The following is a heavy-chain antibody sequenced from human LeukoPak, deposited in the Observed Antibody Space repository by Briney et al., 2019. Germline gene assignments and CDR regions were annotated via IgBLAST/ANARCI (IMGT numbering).Heavy chain of an antibody. CDR2: MNPNSGDT. V-gene: IGHV1-8*01. CDR3: VRGLHYYGSGSYRYYYYGMDV. D-gene: IGHD3-10*01. CDR1: GYTFTSYD. Sequence: ASVKVSCKASGYTFTSYDINWVRQATGQGLEWMGWMNPNSGDTGYAQKFQDRVTMTRNTSISTAYMELSSLRSEDTAVYYCVRGLHYYGSGSYRYYYYGMDVWGQGTTVTVSS. J-gene: IGHJ6*02.